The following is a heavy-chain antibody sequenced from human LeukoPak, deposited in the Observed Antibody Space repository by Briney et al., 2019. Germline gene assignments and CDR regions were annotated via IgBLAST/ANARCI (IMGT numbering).Heavy chain of an antibody. J-gene: IGHJ4*02. V-gene: IGHV1-46*03. Sequence: ASVKVSCKASGYTFTTYYMHRVRQAPGQGLEWMGMINPSGGNTSYAQKFQGRVTMTRDTSTSTVYMELSSLRSDDTAVYYCARIVDTTMIISYWGQGTLVTVS. CDR1: GYTFTTYY. CDR3: ARIVDTTMIISY. CDR2: INPSGGNT. D-gene: IGHD5-18*01.